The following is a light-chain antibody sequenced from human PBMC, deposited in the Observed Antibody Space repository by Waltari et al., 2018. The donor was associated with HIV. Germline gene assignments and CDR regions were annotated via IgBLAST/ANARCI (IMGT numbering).Light chain of an antibody. Sequence: QFVLTLPPSVSGAPGNRVTLSCTGKSPNIGAGYDVHWYQQIPGRAPKLLIYGNNNRPSGVPDRFSGSKSGTSASLAITGLQAEDEADYYCQSYDSSLSGSGVVFGGGTKLTVL. CDR1: SPNIGAGYD. V-gene: IGLV1-40*01. CDR3: QSYDSSLSGSGVV. CDR2: GNN. J-gene: IGLJ2*01.